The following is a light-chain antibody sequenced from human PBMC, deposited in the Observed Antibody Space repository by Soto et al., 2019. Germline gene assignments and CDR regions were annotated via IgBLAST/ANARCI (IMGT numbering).Light chain of an antibody. V-gene: IGKV1-33*01. CDR1: QDISNY. CDR2: DAS. CDR3: QQYDNLPFT. J-gene: IGKJ3*01. Sequence: DIQMTPSPSSLSASVGDRVTITCQASQDISNYLNWYQQKPGKAPKLLIYDASNLEPGVPSRFSGSGSGTDFTFTISSLQPEDIATYYCQQYDNLPFTFGPGTKVDIK.